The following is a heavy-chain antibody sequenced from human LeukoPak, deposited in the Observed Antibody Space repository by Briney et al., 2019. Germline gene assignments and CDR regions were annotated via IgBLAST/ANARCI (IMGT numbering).Heavy chain of an antibody. CDR3: AKSASGALFGELLWYFDL. V-gene: IGHV3-23*01. Sequence: PGGSLRLSCAASGFTFSSYAMSWVRQAPGKGLEWVSAISGSGGSTYYADSVTGRFTISRDNSKNTLYLQMNSLRAEDTAVYYCAKSASGALFGELLWYFDLWGRGTLVTVSS. CDR1: GFTFSSYA. J-gene: IGHJ2*01. CDR2: ISGSGGST. D-gene: IGHD3-10*02.